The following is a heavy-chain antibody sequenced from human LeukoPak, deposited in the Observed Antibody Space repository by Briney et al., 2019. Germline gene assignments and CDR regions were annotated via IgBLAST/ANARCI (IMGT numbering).Heavy chain of an antibody. CDR1: GGSFSGYY. Sequence: KPSETLSLTCAVYGGSFSGYYWSWIRQPPGKGLEWIGEINHSGSTNYNPSLKSRVTISVDTSKNQFSLKLSSVTAADTAVYYCARGRNPLTLDAFDIWGQGTMVTVSS. J-gene: IGHJ3*02. CDR3: ARGRNPLTLDAFDI. CDR2: INHSGST. D-gene: IGHD2-8*01. V-gene: IGHV4-34*01.